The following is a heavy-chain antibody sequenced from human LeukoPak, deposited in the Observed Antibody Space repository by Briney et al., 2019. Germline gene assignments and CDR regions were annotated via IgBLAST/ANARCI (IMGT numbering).Heavy chain of an antibody. V-gene: IGHV3-7*01. J-gene: IGHJ6*03. CDR2: IKQDGSEK. CDR1: GFTFSSHW. Sequence: PGGSLRLSCAASGFTFSSHWMSWVRQAPGKGLGWVANIKQDGSEKHYVDSVKGRFTISRDNAKNSLYLEMNSLRAEDTAVYYCARDYYYYMDVWGKGTTVTVSS. CDR3: ARDYYYYMDV.